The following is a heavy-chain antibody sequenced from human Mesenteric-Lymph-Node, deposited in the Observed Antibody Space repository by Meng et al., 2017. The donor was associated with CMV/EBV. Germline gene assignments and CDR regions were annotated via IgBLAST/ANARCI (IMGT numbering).Heavy chain of an antibody. Sequence: LSLTCAASGFTFSSYEMNWVRQAPGKGLEWVSYISSSGSTIYYADSVKGRFTISRDNAMNSLYLQMNSLGAEDTAVYYCARKSDYYDSSAYYYVGYFDYWGQGTLVTVSS. D-gene: IGHD3-22*01. CDR3: ARKSDYYDSSAYYYVGYFDY. CDR1: GFTFSSYE. J-gene: IGHJ4*02. V-gene: IGHV3-48*03. CDR2: ISSSGSTI.